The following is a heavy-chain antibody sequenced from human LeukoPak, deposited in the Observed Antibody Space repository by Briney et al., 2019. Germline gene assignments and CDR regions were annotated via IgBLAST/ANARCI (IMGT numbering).Heavy chain of an antibody. D-gene: IGHD3-22*01. Sequence: SETLSLTCTVSGGSISSSSYYWGWIRQPPGKGLEWIGSIYYSGSTYYNPSLKSRVTISVDTSKNQFSLKLSSVTAADTAVYYCAREYYYDSSGYYYRNSYYYYGMDVWGQGTTVTVSS. J-gene: IGHJ6*02. CDR3: AREYYYDSSGYYYRNSYYYYGMDV. V-gene: IGHV4-39*01. CDR1: GGSISSSSYY. CDR2: IYYSGST.